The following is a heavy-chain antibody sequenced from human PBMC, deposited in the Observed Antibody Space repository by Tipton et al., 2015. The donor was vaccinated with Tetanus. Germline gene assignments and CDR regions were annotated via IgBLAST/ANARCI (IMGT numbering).Heavy chain of an antibody. CDR2: VSNSGGT. CDR1: GGSINSGTYS. CDR3: ARGGLCVGPACAGISPLLDV. Sequence: TLSLTCTVSGGSINSGTYSWGWIRQPPGQGLEWIGSVSNSGGTYYNPSLKSRVTVSLDTSKKHFSLRLSSVTAADTAVYYCARGGLCVGPACAGISPLLDVWGRGTLVTVSS. V-gene: IGHV4-39*07. D-gene: IGHD2-15*01. J-gene: IGHJ2*01.